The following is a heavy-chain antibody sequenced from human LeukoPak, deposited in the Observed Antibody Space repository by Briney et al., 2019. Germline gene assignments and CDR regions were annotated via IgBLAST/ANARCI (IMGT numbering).Heavy chain of an antibody. CDR3: ARLQSGWYYFDY. Sequence: PSETLSLTCTVSGGSISSYYWSWIRRPPGKGLEWIGYIYYSGSTNYNPSLKSRVTISVDTSKNQFSLKLSSVTAADTAVYYCARLQSGWYYFDYWGQGTLVTVSS. V-gene: IGHV4-59*08. CDR2: IYYSGST. D-gene: IGHD6-19*01. CDR1: GGSISSYY. J-gene: IGHJ4*02.